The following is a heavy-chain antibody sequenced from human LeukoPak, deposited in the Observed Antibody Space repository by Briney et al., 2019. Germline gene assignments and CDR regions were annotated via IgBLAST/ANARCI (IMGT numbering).Heavy chain of an antibody. J-gene: IGHJ4*02. V-gene: IGHV4-4*02. CDR3: ARLGYYGSGSYYNEGY. CDR1: GGSISSSNW. CDR2: IYHSGST. Sequence: SETLSLTCAVSGGSISSSNWWSWVRQPPGKGLEWIGEIYHSGSTNYNPSLKSRVTISVDKSKNQFSLKLTSVTAADTAVYYCARLGYYGSGSYYNEGYWGQGTLVTVSS. D-gene: IGHD3-10*01.